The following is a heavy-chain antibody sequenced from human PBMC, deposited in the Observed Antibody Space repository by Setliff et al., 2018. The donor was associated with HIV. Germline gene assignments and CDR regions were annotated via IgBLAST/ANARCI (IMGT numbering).Heavy chain of an antibody. Sequence: SVKVSCKTSGGIISWVRQAPGQGLEWMGRIIPVGGTTNYAQKFQGRVTITADKSTSTAYMELSSLRSEDTAVYYCARDSRDIVVVIAPEPEPYYYYGMDVWGEGTTVTVSS. CDR1: GGI. D-gene: IGHD2-15*01. CDR3: ARDSRDIVVVIAPEPEPYYYYGMDV. CDR2: IIPVGGTT. J-gene: IGHJ6*04. V-gene: IGHV1-69*08.